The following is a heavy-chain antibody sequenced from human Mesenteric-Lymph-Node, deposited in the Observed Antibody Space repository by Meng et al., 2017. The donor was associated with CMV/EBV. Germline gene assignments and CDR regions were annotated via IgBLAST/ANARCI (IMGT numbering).Heavy chain of an antibody. V-gene: IGHV4-59*05. CDR3: ATRLGSSGWYTPFD. CDR2: IYYSGST. D-gene: IGHD6-19*01. Sequence: GSLRLSCAASGFTFSSYWMSWVRQAPGKGLEWIGSIYYSGSTYYNPSLKSRVTISVDTSKNQFSLKLSSVTAADTAVYYCATRLGSSGWYTPFDWGQGILVTVSS. CDR1: GFTFSSYW. J-gene: IGHJ4*02.